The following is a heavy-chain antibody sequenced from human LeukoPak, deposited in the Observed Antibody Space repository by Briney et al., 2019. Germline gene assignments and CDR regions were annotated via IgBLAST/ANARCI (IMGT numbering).Heavy chain of an antibody. V-gene: IGHV1-46*03. J-gene: IGHJ6*03. CDR3: ARGAYYDFWSGYYKRPFDYYYYMDV. Sequence: GASVKVSCKASGYTFTSYYMHWVRQAPGQGLEWMGIINPSGGSTSYAQKFQGRVTMTRDTSTSTVYMELSRLRSEDTAVYYCARGAYYDFWSGYYKRPFDYYYYMDVWGKGTTVTVSS. D-gene: IGHD3-3*01. CDR2: INPSGGST. CDR1: GYTFTSYY.